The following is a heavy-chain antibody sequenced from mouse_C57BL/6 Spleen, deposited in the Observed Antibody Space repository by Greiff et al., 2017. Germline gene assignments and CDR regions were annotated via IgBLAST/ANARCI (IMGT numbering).Heavy chain of an antibody. CDR2: IDPNSGGT. CDR3: AREENYGSSYVLWFAY. V-gene: IGHV1-72*01. J-gene: IGHJ3*01. D-gene: IGHD1-1*01. CDR1: GYTFTSYW. Sequence: QVQLKQPGAELVKPGASVKLSCKASGYTFTSYWMHWVKQRPGRGLEWIGRIDPNSGGTKYNEKFKSKATLTVDKPSSTAYMQLSSLTSEDSAVYYCAREENYGSSYVLWFAYWGQGTLVTVSA.